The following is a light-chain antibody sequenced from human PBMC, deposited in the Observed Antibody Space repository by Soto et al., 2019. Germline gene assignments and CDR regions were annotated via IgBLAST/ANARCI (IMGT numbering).Light chain of an antibody. CDR2: DAS. V-gene: IGKV3-11*01. Sequence: EIVWTQSPATLSLSPGERATLSCRASQSVKTFLLWYQHRPGQAPRVLIYDASHRATGIPARFRGSGSGTDFTLTISSLEPEDAGTYYCQQRSHWPPITFGQGTRLEIK. J-gene: IGKJ5*01. CDR3: QQRSHWPPIT. CDR1: QSVKTF.